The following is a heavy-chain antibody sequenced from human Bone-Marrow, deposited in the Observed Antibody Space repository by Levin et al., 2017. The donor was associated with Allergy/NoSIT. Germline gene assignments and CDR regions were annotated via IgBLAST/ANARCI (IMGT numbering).Heavy chain of an antibody. CDR3: ARSLIVGASSGGDY. CDR1: GFTFSSYW. CDR2: ISSDGRST. D-gene: IGHD1-26*01. V-gene: IGHV3-74*01. J-gene: IGHJ4*02. Sequence: GESLKISCAASGFTFSSYWMHWVRQPPGKGLEWVSRISSDGRSTNYADSVKGRFTISGDNAKNTLYLQMNSLRPEDTAVYYCARSLIVGASSGGDYWGQGNLVTVSS.